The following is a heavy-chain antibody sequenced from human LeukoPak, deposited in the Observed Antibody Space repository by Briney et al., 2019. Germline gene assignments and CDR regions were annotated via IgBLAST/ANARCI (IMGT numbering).Heavy chain of an antibody. CDR3: ARAYCSSTSCYANYFDY. CDR1: GYTFTIYY. D-gene: IGHD2-2*01. Sequence: EASVKVSCKASGYTFTIYYMHWVRQAPGQGLEWMGVINPSGGSTSYAQKFQGRVTMTRDTSTSTVYMELSSLRSEDTAVYYCARAYCSSTSCYANYFDYWGQGTLVTVSS. CDR2: INPSGGST. V-gene: IGHV1-46*01. J-gene: IGHJ4*02.